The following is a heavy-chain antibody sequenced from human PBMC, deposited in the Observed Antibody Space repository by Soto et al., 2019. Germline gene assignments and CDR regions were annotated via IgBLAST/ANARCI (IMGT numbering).Heavy chain of an antibody. CDR3: ARENWKDPESPYYFDY. Sequence: SETLSLTCTVSGGSISSYYWSWIRQPPGKGLEWIGYIYYSGSTNYNPSLKSRVTISVDTSKNQFSLKLSSVTAADTAVYYCARENWKDPESPYYFDYWGQGTLVTAPQ. V-gene: IGHV4-59*01. CDR2: IYYSGST. J-gene: IGHJ4*02. D-gene: IGHD1-1*01. CDR1: GGSISSYY.